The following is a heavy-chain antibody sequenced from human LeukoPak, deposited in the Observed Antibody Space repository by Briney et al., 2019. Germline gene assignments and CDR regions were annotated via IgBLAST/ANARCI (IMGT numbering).Heavy chain of an antibody. CDR1: GFTFSSYG. D-gene: IGHD1-26*01. V-gene: IGHV3-23*01. J-gene: IGHJ4*02. CDR3: AKSVGSRPRENFDY. Sequence: GGSLRLSCAASGFTFSSYGMHWVRQAPGKGLEWVSAISGSGGSTYYADSVKGRFTISRDNSKNTLYLQMNSLRAEDMAVYYCAKSVGSRPRENFDYWGQGTLVTVSS. CDR2: ISGSGGST.